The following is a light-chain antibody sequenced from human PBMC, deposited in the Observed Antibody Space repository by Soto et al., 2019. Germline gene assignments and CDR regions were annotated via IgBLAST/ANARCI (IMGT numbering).Light chain of an antibody. CDR3: QQYKTYWT. Sequence: IQMTHSPSTLSASILYRVTIRCRASQSMSNWLAWYQQKPGKAPKLLIYEASSLEGGVPSRFSGSGSGTEFTLTIGSLQPDDVATYYCQQYKTYWTFGQGTKVDIK. CDR2: EAS. J-gene: IGKJ1*01. CDR1: QSMSNW. V-gene: IGKV1-5*01.